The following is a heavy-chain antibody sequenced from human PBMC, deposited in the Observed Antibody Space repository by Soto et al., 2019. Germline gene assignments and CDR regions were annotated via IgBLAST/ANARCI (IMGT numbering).Heavy chain of an antibody. V-gene: IGHV3-7*03. CDR1: GLTFRSYW. CDR3: ATGPLDY. CDR2: IDGDGSEK. Sequence: GGSLRLSCTVTGLTFRSYWMNWVRQAPGGGLEWVANIDGDGSEKTYADSIRGRFTISRNNVKNSLDLQMSNLRVGDTAMYYCATGPLDYWGQGTLVTVSS. D-gene: IGHD3-10*01. J-gene: IGHJ4*02.